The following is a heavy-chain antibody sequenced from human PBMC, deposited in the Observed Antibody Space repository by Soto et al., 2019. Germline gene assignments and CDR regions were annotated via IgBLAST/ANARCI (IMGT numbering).Heavy chain of an antibody. CDR1: GFTFSSYG. CDR3: ARALGGYGDYVPWYYYYGMDV. D-gene: IGHD4-17*01. CDR2: IWYDGSNK. J-gene: IGHJ6*02. Sequence: QVQLVESGGGVVQPGRSLRLSCAASGFTFSSYGMHWVRQAPGKGLEWVAVIWYDGSNKYYADSVKGRFTISRDNSKNTLXLXRNSLRAEDTAVYYCARALGGYGDYVPWYYYYGMDVWGQGTTVTVSS. V-gene: IGHV3-33*01.